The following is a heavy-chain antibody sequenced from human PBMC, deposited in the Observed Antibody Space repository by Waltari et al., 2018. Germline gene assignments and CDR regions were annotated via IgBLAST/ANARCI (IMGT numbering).Heavy chain of an antibody. J-gene: IGHJ4*02. V-gene: IGHV1-8*01. CDR3: ARGTLGYCSGGSCARSSYFDY. D-gene: IGHD2-15*01. CDR1: GYTFTSYD. CDR2: MNPNSGNT. Sequence: QVQLVQPGAEVKKPGASVKVSCKASGYTFTSYDINWVRQATGQGLEWMGWMNPNSGNTGYAQKFQGRVTMTRNTSISTAYMELSSLRSEDTAVYYCARGTLGYCSGGSCARSSYFDYWGQGTLVTVSS.